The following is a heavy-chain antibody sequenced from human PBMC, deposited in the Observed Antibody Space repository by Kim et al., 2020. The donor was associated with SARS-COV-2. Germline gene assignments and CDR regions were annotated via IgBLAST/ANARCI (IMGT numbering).Heavy chain of an antibody. CDR2: IKQDGSGS. Sequence: GGSLRLSCAASGFTFSNYWMSWVRQAPGKGLEWVANIKQDGSGSYYVDSVKGRFTISRDNAKNSLYLQMNSLRAEDTAVYYCARVRHYYDSSAYLWYFDYWGQGTLGTVSS. CDR3: ARVRHYYDSSAYLWYFDY. V-gene: IGHV3-7*05. CDR1: GFTFSNYW. D-gene: IGHD3-22*01. J-gene: IGHJ4*02.